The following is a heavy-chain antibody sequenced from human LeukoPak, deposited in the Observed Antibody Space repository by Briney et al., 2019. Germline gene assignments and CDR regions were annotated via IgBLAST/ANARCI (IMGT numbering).Heavy chain of an antibody. D-gene: IGHD2-2*01. Sequence: SVTLSLTCTVSGGSISSSSYYWGWIRQPPGKGLAWIGSIYYSGSTYYNPSLKSRVTISVDTSKNQFSLKLSSVTAADTAVYYCARQLGYCSSTSCYADKVDYWGQGTLVTVSS. J-gene: IGHJ4*02. CDR2: IYYSGST. CDR3: ARQLGYCSSTSCYADKVDY. CDR1: GGSISSSSYY. V-gene: IGHV4-39*01.